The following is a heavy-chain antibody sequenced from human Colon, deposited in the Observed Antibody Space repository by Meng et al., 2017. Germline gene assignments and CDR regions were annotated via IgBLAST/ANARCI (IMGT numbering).Heavy chain of an antibody. CDR1: GGSISSRNYY. CDR2: ISYSGRT. Sequence: SETLSLTCTVSGGSISSRNYYWGWIRQPPGEGLEWIGSISYSGRTFYTPSLKSRVTMLVDTSKNQFSLKLTSVTAADTAVYYCQREVDGSSLFNWGQGTLVTVSS. CDR3: QREVDGSSLFN. D-gene: IGHD6-13*01. J-gene: IGHJ4*02. V-gene: IGHV4-39*07.